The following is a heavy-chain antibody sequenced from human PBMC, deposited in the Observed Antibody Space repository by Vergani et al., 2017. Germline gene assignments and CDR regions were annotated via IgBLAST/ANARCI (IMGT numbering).Heavy chain of an antibody. Sequence: EVQLVESGGGLVQPGGSLRLSCAASGFTFSSYAMIWVRQAPGKGLEWVSAISGSGGSTYYADSVKGRFTISRDNSKNTLYLQMNSLRAEDTAVYYCAKAGCSSTSCYNYYYYMDVWGKGTTVTVSS. V-gene: IGHV3-23*04. CDR3: AKAGCSSTSCYNYYYYMDV. D-gene: IGHD2-2*02. CDR2: ISGSGGST. J-gene: IGHJ6*03. CDR1: GFTFSSYA.